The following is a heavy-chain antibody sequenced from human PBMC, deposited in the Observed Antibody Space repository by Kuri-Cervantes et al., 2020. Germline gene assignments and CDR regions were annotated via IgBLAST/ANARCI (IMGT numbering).Heavy chain of an antibody. V-gene: IGHV1-8*01. CDR2: MNPNSGNT. D-gene: IGHD6-19*01. J-gene: IGHJ5*02. CDR3: ARGSSGWYLGAWFDP. Sequence: ASVNVSCKASGYTFTSYDINWVRQATGQGLEWMGWMNPNSGNTGYAQKLQGRVTMTTDTSTSTAYMELRSLRSDDTAVYYCARGSSGWYLGAWFDPWGQGTLVTVSS. CDR1: GYTFTSYD.